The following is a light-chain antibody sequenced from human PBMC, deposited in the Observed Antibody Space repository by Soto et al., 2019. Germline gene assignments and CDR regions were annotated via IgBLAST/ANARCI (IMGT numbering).Light chain of an antibody. CDR1: QAIDSW. CDR2: TGS. Sequence: DIQMTQSPSSVSASVGDRVTITCRASQAIDSWLAWYQQKPGEAPKLLIFTGSLLHSGVPPRFSGSGSGTDFTLTISSLQFEDFATYYCQQTLSFPPTFGQGTKVDIK. V-gene: IGKV1-12*01. J-gene: IGKJ1*01. CDR3: QQTLSFPPT.